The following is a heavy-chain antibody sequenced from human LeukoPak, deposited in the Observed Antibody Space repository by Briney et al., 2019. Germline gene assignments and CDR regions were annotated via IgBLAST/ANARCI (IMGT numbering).Heavy chain of an antibody. CDR2: INPSGGST. CDR1: GYTFTSYY. Sequence: ASVKVSCKASGYTFTSYYMHWVRQAPGQGLEWMGIINPSGGSTSYAQKFQGRVTMTRDTYTSTVYMELSSLRSEDTAVYYCARAGRGYDSSGWDAFDIWGQGTMVTVSS. D-gene: IGHD3-22*01. CDR3: ARAGRGYDSSGWDAFDI. J-gene: IGHJ3*02. V-gene: IGHV1-46*01.